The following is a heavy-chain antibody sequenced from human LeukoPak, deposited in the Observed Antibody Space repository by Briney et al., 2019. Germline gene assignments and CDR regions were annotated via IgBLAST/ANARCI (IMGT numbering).Heavy chain of an antibody. CDR3: SRVRSWFGFGDY. Sequence: GGSLRPSCTASGFTFGDYAMSWVRQAPGKGLEWVGFIRSKAYGGTTEYAASVKGRFTISRDDSKSIAYLQMNSLKTEDTAVYYCSRVRSWFGFGDYWGQGTLVTVSS. J-gene: IGHJ4*02. CDR1: GFTFGDYA. D-gene: IGHD3-10*01. V-gene: IGHV3-49*04. CDR2: IRSKAYGGTT.